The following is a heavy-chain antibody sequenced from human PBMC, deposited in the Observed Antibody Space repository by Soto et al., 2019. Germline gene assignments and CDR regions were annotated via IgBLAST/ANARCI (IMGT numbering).Heavy chain of an antibody. CDR2: ITGSGGTT. CDR3: AKFFVETGSNSGWPWSFHY. CDR1: GFTFSNNA. Sequence: EVQLLESGGGLVKPGGSLRVSCAAPGFTFSNNARGWVRQAQGQGLVWVSLITGSGGTTYYAESVKGRFPISRDNSKNTLFLQMNSLRAEDAAVYYCAKFFVETGSNSGWPWSFHYWGQGTLVTVSS. D-gene: IGHD6-25*01. J-gene: IGHJ4*02. V-gene: IGHV3-23*01.